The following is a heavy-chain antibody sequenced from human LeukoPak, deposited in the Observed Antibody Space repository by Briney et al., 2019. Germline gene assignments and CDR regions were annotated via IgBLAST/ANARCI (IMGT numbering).Heavy chain of an antibody. Sequence: GGSLRLSCAASGFTFSSYWMHWVRQAPGKGLVWVSRINSDGSSTSYADSVKGRFTISRDNAKNTLYLQMNSLRAEDTAVYYCASFKTTEGPYYYYMDVWGKGTTVTISS. CDR2: INSDGSST. CDR1: GFTFSSYW. V-gene: IGHV3-74*01. J-gene: IGHJ6*03. D-gene: IGHD1-14*01. CDR3: ASFKTTEGPYYYYMDV.